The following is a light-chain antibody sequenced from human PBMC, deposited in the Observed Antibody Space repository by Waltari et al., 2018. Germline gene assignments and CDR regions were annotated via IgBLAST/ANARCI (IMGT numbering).Light chain of an antibody. CDR3: QESYKTPPT. V-gene: IGKV1-39*01. CDR2: AGS. CDR1: QSITTY. J-gene: IGKJ4*01. Sequence: DIQMTQSPSSLSASIGDRVTITCRASQSITTYLNWYQQKPGKAPKLLIYAGSSLQSGVPSRFSGSGSGTDFTLTISSLQPEDFATYSCQESYKTPPTFGGGTKVEIK.